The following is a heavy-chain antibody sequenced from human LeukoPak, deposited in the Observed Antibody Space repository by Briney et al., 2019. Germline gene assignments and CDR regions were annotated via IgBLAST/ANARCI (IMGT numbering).Heavy chain of an antibody. CDR3: ARDVGTVTDLGRFDP. Sequence: TLSLTCTVSDGSISTGGYSWNWIRQHPGKGLEWIGYIYYSGSTYYNPSLKSRLTISVDTSKNQFSLKLSSVTAADTAVYYCARDVGTVTDLGRFDPWGQGTLVTVSA. J-gene: IGHJ5*02. V-gene: IGHV4-31*03. CDR1: DGSISTGGYS. D-gene: IGHD4-17*01. CDR2: IYYSGST.